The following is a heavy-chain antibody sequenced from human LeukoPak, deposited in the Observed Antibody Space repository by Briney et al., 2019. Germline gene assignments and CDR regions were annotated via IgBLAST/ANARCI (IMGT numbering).Heavy chain of an antibody. CDR3: ARVYYYASGSYYDYFDY. V-gene: IGHV3-21*01. Sequence: GGSLRLSCAASGFTFNTYSMNWVRQAPGKGLEWASCIRSSSSYIYYADSVKGRFTISRDNAKNSLYLQMNSLRAEDTAVYYCARVYYYASGSYYDYFDYWGQGTLVAVSS. J-gene: IGHJ4*02. CDR1: GFTFNTYS. CDR2: IRSSSSYI. D-gene: IGHD3-10*01.